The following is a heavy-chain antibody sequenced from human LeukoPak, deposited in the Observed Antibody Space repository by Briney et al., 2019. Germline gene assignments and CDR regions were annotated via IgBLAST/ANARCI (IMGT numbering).Heavy chain of an antibody. CDR1: GFTFSSYA. V-gene: IGHV3-23*01. D-gene: IGHD3-22*01. CDR3: AKGHSSGYYYYFDY. Sequence: GGSLRLSCAASGFTFSSYAMNWVRQAPGKGLEWVSAISGSGGSTYYADSVKGRFTISRDSSKNTLYLQMNTLRAEDTAVYYCAKGHSSGYYYYFDYWGQGTLVTVSS. CDR2: ISGSGGST. J-gene: IGHJ4*02.